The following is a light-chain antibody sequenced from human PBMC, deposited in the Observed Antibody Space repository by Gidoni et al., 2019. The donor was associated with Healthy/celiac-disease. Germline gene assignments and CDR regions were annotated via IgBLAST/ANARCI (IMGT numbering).Light chain of an antibody. CDR3: QQSYSTPYT. V-gene: IGKV1-39*01. J-gene: IGKJ2*01. Sequence: DIQMPQSPSSLSASVGDRVTIPCRSSQSISSYLNWYQQKPGKAPKLLIYAAPSLQSGVPSRFSGSGSGTDFTLTISSLQPEDFATYYCQQSYSTPYTFGQGTKLEIK. CDR2: AAP. CDR1: QSISSY.